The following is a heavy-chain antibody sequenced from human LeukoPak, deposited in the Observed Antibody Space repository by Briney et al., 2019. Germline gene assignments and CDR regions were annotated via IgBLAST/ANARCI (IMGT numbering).Heavy chain of an antibody. CDR2: TSSSSSFA. Sequence: GGSLRLSCAASGFTFSSNSMNWVSPAPGKGLEWVSSTSSSSSFAYYADSVKGRFTIYRDNAKNSLYLHMNSLRAEDTAVSSCARSITGSIFSFDYWGQGTVVTVSS. CDR1: GFTFSSNS. J-gene: IGHJ4*02. D-gene: IGHD1-20*01. V-gene: IGHV3-21*01. CDR3: ARSITGSIFSFDY.